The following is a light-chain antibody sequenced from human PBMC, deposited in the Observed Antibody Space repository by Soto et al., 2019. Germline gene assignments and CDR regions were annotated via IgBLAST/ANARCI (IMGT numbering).Light chain of an antibody. CDR2: EVS. V-gene: IGLV2-8*01. CDR3: SSFAGNNNLV. CDR1: SSDVGGYNY. Sequence: QSALTQPPSASGSPGQSVTICCTGTSSDVGGYNYVSWYQQHPGKAPKLMISEVSTRPSGVPDRFSGSKSGNTASLTVSGLQAEDEADYYCSSFAGNNNLVFGGGTKLTVL. J-gene: IGLJ2*01.